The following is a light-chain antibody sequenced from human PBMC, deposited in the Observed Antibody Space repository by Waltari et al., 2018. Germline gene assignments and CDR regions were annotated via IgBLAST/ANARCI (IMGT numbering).Light chain of an antibody. J-gene: IGLJ3*02. CDR3: SAWDSSLSAWV. Sequence: QAGLTQPPSMSKDLRQTATLILPANINNVGTHRATCLQQHQGHPPKLLSYRNNDRPSGISERFSASRSGNTASLTITGLQPEDEADYYCSAWDSSLSAWVFGGGTKLTVL. CDR1: INNVGTHR. V-gene: IGLV10-54*01. CDR2: RNN.